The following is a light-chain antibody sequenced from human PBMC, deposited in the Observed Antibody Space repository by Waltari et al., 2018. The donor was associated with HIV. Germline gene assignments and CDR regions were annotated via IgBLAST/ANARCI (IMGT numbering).Light chain of an antibody. CDR3: SSYAGSNSWV. CDR2: EVN. J-gene: IGLJ3*02. CDR1: SSDIGGYNY. V-gene: IGLV2-8*01. Sequence: LTQPPSASGSPGQSVTISCTGTSSDIGGYNYVSWYQQYPGKAPKVMIHEVNKRPSGVTDRFSGSKSGNTASLTVSGLQAEDEAYYYCSSYAGSNSWVFGGGTKLTVL.